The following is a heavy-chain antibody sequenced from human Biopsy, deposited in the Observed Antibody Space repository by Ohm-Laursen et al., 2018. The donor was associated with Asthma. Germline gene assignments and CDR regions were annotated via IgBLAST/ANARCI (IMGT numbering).Heavy chain of an antibody. CDR3: ARASYDILTGYYNYFDY. J-gene: IGHJ4*02. V-gene: IGHV1-69*13. D-gene: IGHD3-9*01. Sequence: SVKVSCKASGDSLGSFINYAISWVRQAPRQGLEWMGGLIPVLGTADYAPMFEGRVTITADESTSTAYLELTSLRFEDTAVYYCARASYDILTGYYNYFDYWGQGTLVTVSS. CDR1: GDSLGSFINYA. CDR2: LIPVLGTA.